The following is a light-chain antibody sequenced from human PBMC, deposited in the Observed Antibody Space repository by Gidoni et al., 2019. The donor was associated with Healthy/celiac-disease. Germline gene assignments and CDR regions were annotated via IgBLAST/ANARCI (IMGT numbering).Light chain of an antibody. Sequence: QSVLTPPPSVSGAPGQRVTISCTGSSSNIGAGYDVHWYQHLQGTAPKLLVYGNINRPSGVPDRFSGSKSGTSAFLAITGLQAEDEADYYCQSYDNSLSGSLFGGGTKLTVL. J-gene: IGLJ2*01. CDR1: SSNIGAGYD. V-gene: IGLV1-40*01. CDR3: QSYDNSLSGSL. CDR2: GNI.